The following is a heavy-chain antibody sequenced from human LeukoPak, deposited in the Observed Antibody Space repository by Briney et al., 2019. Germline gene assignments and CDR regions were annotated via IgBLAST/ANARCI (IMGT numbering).Heavy chain of an antibody. V-gene: IGHV1-58*02. CDR1: GFTFTSSA. D-gene: IGHD1-26*01. CDR2: IVVGSGNT. Sequence: VASVKVSCKASGFTFTSSAMQWVRQARGQRLEWIGWIVVGSGNTNYAQKFQERVTITRDMSTSTAYMELSSLRSEDTAVYYCAADIVGATPRYYYYYMDVWGKGTTVTVSS. J-gene: IGHJ6*03. CDR3: AADIVGATPRYYYYYMDV.